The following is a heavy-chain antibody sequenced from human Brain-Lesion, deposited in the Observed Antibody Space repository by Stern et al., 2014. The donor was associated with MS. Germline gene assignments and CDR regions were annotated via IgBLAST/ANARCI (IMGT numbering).Heavy chain of an antibody. CDR2: ISWNSGTI. CDR1: GFPFDDYA. D-gene: IGHD1-14*01. CDR3: ARDITGSSAYFAY. Sequence: QLVQSGGDLVQPGRSLRLSCAAFGFPFDDYALHWVRQAPGKGLEWVAGISWNSGTIGYADSVKGRFTTSRDNAYSSLYLQMNSLRPEDTALYYCARDITGSSAYFAYWGQGTLVTVSS. V-gene: IGHV3-9*01. J-gene: IGHJ4*02.